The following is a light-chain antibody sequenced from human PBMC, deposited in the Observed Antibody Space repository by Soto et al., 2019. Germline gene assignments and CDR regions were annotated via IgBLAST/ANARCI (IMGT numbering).Light chain of an antibody. CDR3: SSHTTSNTRV. CDR1: SSDVGAYDF. CDR2: EVS. V-gene: IGLV2-14*03. Sequence: QSVLTQPASVSGSPGQSIAISCTGTSSDVGAYDFVSWYQQQPDKAPKLLIYEVSNRPSGVSDRFSGSKSVNTATLTISGLQAEDEADYYCSSHTTSNTRVFGNGTKVTVL. J-gene: IGLJ1*01.